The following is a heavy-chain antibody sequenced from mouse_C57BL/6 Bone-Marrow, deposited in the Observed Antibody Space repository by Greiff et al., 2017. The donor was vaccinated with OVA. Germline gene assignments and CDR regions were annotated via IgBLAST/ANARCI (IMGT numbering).Heavy chain of an antibody. Sequence: VQLKESGAELVRPGASVKLSCTASGFNIKDDYMHWVKQRPEQGLEWIGWIDPENGDTEYASKFQGKATIPADTSTNTDYLQLSSLTSEDTAGYYCTTPTVVADYWGQGTTLTVSS. CDR1: GFNIKDDY. CDR3: TTPTVVADY. D-gene: IGHD1-1*01. CDR2: IDPENGDT. V-gene: IGHV14-4*01. J-gene: IGHJ2*01.